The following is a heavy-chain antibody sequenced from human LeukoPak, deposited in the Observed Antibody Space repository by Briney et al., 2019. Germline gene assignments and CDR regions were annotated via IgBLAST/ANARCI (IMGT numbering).Heavy chain of an antibody. D-gene: IGHD6-6*01. V-gene: IGHV1-69*06. Sequence: SVKVSCKASGGTFSSYAISWERQAPGQGLEWMGGIIPISGTANYAQKFQGRVTITADKSTSTAYMELSSLRSEDTAVYYCAALHYYYYYMDVWGKGTTVTVSS. CDR1: GGTFSSYA. J-gene: IGHJ6*03. CDR2: IIPISGTA. CDR3: AALHYYYYYMDV.